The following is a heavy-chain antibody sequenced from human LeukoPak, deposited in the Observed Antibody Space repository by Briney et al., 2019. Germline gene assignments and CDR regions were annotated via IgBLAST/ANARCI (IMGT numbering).Heavy chain of an antibody. D-gene: IGHD3-22*01. CDR1: EFTFNSYS. CDR3: ARDPFYYDAAGSDDY. V-gene: IGHV3-21*01. Sequence: GGSLRLSCAASEFTFNSYSFNWIRQPPGGRLEWVSSISSGSTYIYYSDSVKGRFTVSRDDAKNSLFLQMNNLRAEDTAVYYCARDPFYYDAAGSDDYWGQGTLVTVSS. CDR2: ISSGSTYI. J-gene: IGHJ4*02.